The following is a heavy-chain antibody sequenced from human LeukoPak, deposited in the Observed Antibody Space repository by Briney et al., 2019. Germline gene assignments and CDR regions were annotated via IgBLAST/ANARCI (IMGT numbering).Heavy chain of an antibody. D-gene: IGHD5-24*01. V-gene: IGHV3-74*01. J-gene: IGHJ4*02. CDR1: GFTFRPFW. Sequence: GGSLRLSCAASGFTFRPFWMHWVRHAPGKGLEWVSRIKGDGTYKNYADSVRGRFTISRDNAKNTLSLQMNSLRAEDTAVYFCVRDGDAYNFDWWGQGALVTVSS. CDR3: VRDGDAYNFDW. CDR2: IKGDGTYK.